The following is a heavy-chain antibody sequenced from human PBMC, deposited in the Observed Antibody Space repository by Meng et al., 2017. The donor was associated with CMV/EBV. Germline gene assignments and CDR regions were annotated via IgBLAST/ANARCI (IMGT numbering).Heavy chain of an antibody. V-gene: IGHV2-5*01. CDR3: AHRRGVDFWSGFPTDWFDP. J-gene: IGHJ5*02. D-gene: IGHD3-3*01. CDR1: ISGLG. Sequence: ISGLGVGWIRPPPGKALEWLALIYWNDDKRYSPSLTSRLTITKDTSKNQVVLTMTNMDPVDTATYYCAHRRGVDFWSGFPTDWFDPWGQGTLVTVSS. CDR2: IYWNDDK.